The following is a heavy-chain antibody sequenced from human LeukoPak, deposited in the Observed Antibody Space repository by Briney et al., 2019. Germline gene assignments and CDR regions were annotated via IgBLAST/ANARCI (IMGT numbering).Heavy chain of an antibody. CDR2: VNNDGSST. Sequence: PGGSPRLSCAASGFTFSNYWMHWVRQGPGKGLVWVSRVNNDGSSTAYADSVRGRFTISRDNAKNTLYLQMNSLRAEDKAVYYCVCAAANTTPRPWGQGTLVTVSS. D-gene: IGHD1-26*01. V-gene: IGHV3-74*01. CDR1: GFTFSNYW. CDR3: VCAAANTTPRP. J-gene: IGHJ4*02.